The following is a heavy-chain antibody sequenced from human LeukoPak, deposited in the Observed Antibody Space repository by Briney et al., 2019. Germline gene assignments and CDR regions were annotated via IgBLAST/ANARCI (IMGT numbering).Heavy chain of an antibody. CDR1: GGSFTSTNW. D-gene: IGHD3-3*01. CDR2: VHLDGRT. J-gene: IGHJ4*02. CDR3: AREGGFYRPLDY. V-gene: IGHV4-4*02. Sequence: SETLSLTCAVSGGSFTSTNWWTWVRPPPGKGLEWIGVVHLDGRTNYNPSLKSRLIMSVDLPENHISLKLTSVTAADTAVYYCAREGGFYRPLDYSGQGTLVTVSS.